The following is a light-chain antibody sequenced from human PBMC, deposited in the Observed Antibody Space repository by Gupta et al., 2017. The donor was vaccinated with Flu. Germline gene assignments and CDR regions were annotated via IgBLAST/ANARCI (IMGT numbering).Light chain of an antibody. J-gene: IGLJ3*02. V-gene: IGLV3-25*03. Sequence: SYELTQPPSVSVSPGQTATISCSGDSLSTQYTYWYQQKPGRAPLLVIFKDTERPSGIPERFSGSNSGTVVTLTIRGVQAEDEAADFCQSADNSGTYVVFGGGTKLTVL. CDR2: KDT. CDR3: QSADNSGTYVV. CDR1: SLSTQY.